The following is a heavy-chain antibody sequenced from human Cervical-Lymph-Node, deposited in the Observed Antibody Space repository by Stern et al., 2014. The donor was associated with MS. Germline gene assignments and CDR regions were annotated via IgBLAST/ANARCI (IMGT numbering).Heavy chain of an antibody. Sequence: VQLVESGAEVKKPGSSVKVSCKASGGIISNYGISWVRQAPGQGLEWMGGIIPMVGTANYAQNFQGRVTIPADDSTNTVYMDLSSLTSEDTAVYYCARDGDSSMLGLDVWGQGTMVTVSS. CDR1: GGIISNYG. J-gene: IGHJ6*02. D-gene: IGHD4-17*01. CDR2: IIPMVGTA. CDR3: ARDGDSSMLGLDV. V-gene: IGHV1-69*01.